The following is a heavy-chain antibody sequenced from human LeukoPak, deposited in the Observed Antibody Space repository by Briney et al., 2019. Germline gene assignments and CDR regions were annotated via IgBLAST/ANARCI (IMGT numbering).Heavy chain of an antibody. V-gene: IGHV3-30*02. Sequence: GGSLRLSCAASGFSFSTYGMHWVRQAPGKGLEWVAAAQGDGRLQYYADSVKGRFTISKDISKSTLYVQMNSLRAEDTAVYYCATGGGFYYGHWGQGTLVTVSS. D-gene: IGHD3-22*01. J-gene: IGHJ4*02. CDR2: AQGDGRLQ. CDR3: ATGGGFYYGH. CDR1: GFSFSTYG.